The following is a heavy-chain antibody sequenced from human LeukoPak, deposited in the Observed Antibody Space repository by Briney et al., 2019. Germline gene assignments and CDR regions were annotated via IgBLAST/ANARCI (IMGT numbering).Heavy chain of an antibody. V-gene: IGHV3-23*01. CDR2: TSGSGDST. Sequence: GGSLRLSCAASAFTFKNNAMSWVRQPPGMGLEWVSSTSGSGDSTYYAVSVKGRFTISRDNSKNTLYLQMNSLRAEDTAVYYCAKHYDSGIYYGMDVWGQGTTVTVSS. D-gene: IGHD3-16*01. CDR1: AFTFKNNA. J-gene: IGHJ6*02. CDR3: AKHYDSGIYYGMDV.